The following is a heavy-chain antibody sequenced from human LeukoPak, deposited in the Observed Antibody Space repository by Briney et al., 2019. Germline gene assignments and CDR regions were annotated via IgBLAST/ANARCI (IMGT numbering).Heavy chain of an antibody. CDR2: MNPNSGNT. V-gene: IGHV1-8*03. CDR1: GYTFTSYD. D-gene: IGHD3-22*01. J-gene: IGHJ4*02. CDR3: ARVNYDSSGYLARSFDY. Sequence: ASVKVSCKASGYTFTSYDINWVRQAPGQGLEWMGWMNPNSGNTGYAQKFQGRVTITRNTSISTAYMELSSLRSEDTAVYYCARVNYDSSGYLARSFDYWGQGTLVTVSS.